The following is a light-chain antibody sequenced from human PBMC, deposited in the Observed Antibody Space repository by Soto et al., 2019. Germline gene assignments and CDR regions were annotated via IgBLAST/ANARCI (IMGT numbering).Light chain of an antibody. CDR3: SSYTSSSNYV. CDR2: EVT. V-gene: IGLV2-14*01. CDR1: XXDVGGYNY. Sequence: QSALTQPASVSGSPGQSITISXTXTXXDVGGYNYVSWYQQHPGKAPKLMIYEVTNRPSGVSNRFSGSKSGNTASLTISGLQAEDEADYYCSSYTSSSNYVFGTGTKLTVL. J-gene: IGLJ1*01.